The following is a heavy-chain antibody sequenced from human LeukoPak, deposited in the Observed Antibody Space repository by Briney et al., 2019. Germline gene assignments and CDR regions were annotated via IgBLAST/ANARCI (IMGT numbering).Heavy chain of an antibody. Sequence: ASVKVSCKASGYTFTSYYMHWVRQAPGQGLEWMGIINPSGGSTSYAQKFQGRVTMTRDTSISTAYMELSRLRSDDTAVYYCASYYYDSSGYYFPPNYYYGMDVWGQGTTVTVSS. J-gene: IGHJ6*02. CDR1: GYTFTSYY. CDR3: ASYYYDSSGYYFPPNYYYGMDV. CDR2: INPSGGST. V-gene: IGHV1-46*01. D-gene: IGHD3-22*01.